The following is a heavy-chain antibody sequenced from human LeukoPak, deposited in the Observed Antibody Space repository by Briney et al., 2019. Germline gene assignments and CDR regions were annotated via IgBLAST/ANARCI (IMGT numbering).Heavy chain of an antibody. D-gene: IGHD3-10*01. V-gene: IGHV4-59*11. CDR2: VYYTGST. Sequence: SETLSLTCTVSGGSINNHYWTWIRQPPGKGLECLGYVYYTGSTYYNPSLKSRVTISVDTSKNQFSLKLSSVTAADTAVYYCATRPVYYGSGSYSDYWGQGTLVTVSS. J-gene: IGHJ4*02. CDR1: GGSINNHY. CDR3: ATRPVYYGSGSYSDY.